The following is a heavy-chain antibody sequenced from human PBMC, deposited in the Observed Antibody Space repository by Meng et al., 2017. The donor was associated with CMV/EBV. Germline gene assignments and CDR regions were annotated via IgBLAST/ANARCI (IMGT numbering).Heavy chain of an antibody. CDR3: AHRRRAGYCIITSCYGWFDP. CDR2: IYWNDDK. CDR1: GFLLSTSGVG. V-gene: IGHV2-5*01. D-gene: IGHD2-2*01. Sequence: SGPTLVKPTQTLTLTCTFSGFLLSTSGVGVGWIRQPPGKALEWLALIYWNDDKRYSPSLKSRLTITKGTSKKQVVLTMTNMDPVDSATYYCAHRRRAGYCIITSCYGWFDPWGQGTLVTVSS. J-gene: IGHJ5*02.